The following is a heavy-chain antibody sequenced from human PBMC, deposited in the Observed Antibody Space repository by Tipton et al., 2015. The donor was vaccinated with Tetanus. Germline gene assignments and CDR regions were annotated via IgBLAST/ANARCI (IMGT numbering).Heavy chain of an antibody. V-gene: IGHV3-33*01. CDR1: GFTFSSYG. J-gene: IGHJ5*02. D-gene: IGHD3-3*01. Sequence: CAASGFTFSSYGMHWVRQAPGKGLEWVAVIWYDGSNKYYADSVKGRFTISRDNSKNTLYLQMNSLRAENTAVYYCARDPTIFGVVWNWFDPWGQGTLVTVSS. CDR2: IWYDGSNK. CDR3: ARDPTIFGVVWNWFDP.